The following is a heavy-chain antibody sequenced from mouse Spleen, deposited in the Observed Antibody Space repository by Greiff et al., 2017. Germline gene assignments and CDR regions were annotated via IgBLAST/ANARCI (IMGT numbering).Heavy chain of an antibody. J-gene: IGHJ2*01. Sequence: QVQLQQPGAELVKPGASVKLSCKASGYTFTSYWMHWVKQRPGQGLEWIGMIHPNSGSTNYNEKFKSKATLTVDKSSSTAYMQLSSLTSEDSAVYYCARSPTATPGYFDYWGQGTTLTVSS. D-gene: IGHD1-2*01. CDR3: ARSPTATPGYFDY. V-gene: IGHV1-64*01. CDR1: GYTFTSYW. CDR2: IHPNSGST.